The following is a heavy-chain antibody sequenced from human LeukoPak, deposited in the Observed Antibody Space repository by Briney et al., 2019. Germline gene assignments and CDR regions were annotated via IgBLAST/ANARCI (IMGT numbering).Heavy chain of an antibody. V-gene: IGHV3-23*01. CDR3: AKDLGGYYYDSSGFDY. Sequence: PGGSLRLSCAASGFTFGSYAMSWVRQAPGKGLEWVSAISGSGGSTYYADSVKGRFTISRDNSKNTLYLQMNSLRAEDTAVYYCAKDLGGYYYDSSGFDYWGQGTLVTVSS. CDR1: GFTFGSYA. CDR2: ISGSGGST. D-gene: IGHD3-22*01. J-gene: IGHJ4*02.